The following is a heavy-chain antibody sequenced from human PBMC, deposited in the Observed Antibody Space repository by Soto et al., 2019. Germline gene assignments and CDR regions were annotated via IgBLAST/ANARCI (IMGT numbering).Heavy chain of an antibody. Sequence: EGSLRLSCAASGFTFSSYWMSWVRQAPGKGLEWVANIKQDGSEKYYVDSVKGRFTISRDNAKNSLYLQMNSLRAEDTAVYYCARDFTYYDFWSGFMETGYYYMDVWGKGTTVTVSS. V-gene: IGHV3-7*01. CDR2: IKQDGSEK. D-gene: IGHD3-3*01. J-gene: IGHJ6*03. CDR3: ARDFTYYDFWSGFMETGYYYMDV. CDR1: GFTFSSYW.